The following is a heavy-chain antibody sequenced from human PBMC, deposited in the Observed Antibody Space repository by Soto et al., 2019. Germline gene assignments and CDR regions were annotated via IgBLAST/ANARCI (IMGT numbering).Heavy chain of an antibody. V-gene: IGHV4-59*12. CDR2: IYHSGNT. D-gene: IGHD4-4*01. CDR3: ARGEAYSNYQAR. J-gene: IGHJ4*02. Sequence: QMQLQESGPGLVKPLETLSLTCTVSGGSIKNYYWSWIRQAPGRGLEWIGEIYHSGNTNYNPSLKSRVTISLDTSKNQFALTPNSVTAAHTAVYYCARGEAYSNYQARWGQGTLVTVSS. CDR1: GGSIKNYY.